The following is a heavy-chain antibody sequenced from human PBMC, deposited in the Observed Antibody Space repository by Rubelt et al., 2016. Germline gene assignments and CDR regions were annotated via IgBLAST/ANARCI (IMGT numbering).Heavy chain of an antibody. V-gene: IGHV4-34*01. CDR1: GGSFSGYY. CDR3: ASQSSSGWYAFDI. CDR2: INHSGST. D-gene: IGHD6-19*01. J-gene: IGHJ3*02. Sequence: VQLQQWGAGLLKPSETLSLTCAVYGGSFSGYYWSWIRQPPGKGLGWIGEINHSGSTNYNPSLKSRVTISVDTSKNQFSLKLSSVTAADTAVYYCASQSSSGWYAFDIWGQGTRVTVSS.